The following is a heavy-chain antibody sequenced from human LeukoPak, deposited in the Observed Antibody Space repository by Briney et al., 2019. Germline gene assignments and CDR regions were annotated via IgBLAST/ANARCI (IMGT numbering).Heavy chain of an antibody. CDR2: INPRGGST. D-gene: IGHD3-10*01. J-gene: IGHJ3*02. V-gene: IGHV1-46*01. CDR3: ARSMVQLAVTDGFHI. Sequence: VASVKVSCKASGYTFISYYMHWVRQAPGQGLEWMGIINPRGGSTSYAQKVQGRVTMTRDTSTSTVYMDLSSLRSEDTAIYYCARSMVQLAVTDGFHIWGQGTTVTVSS. CDR1: GYTFISYY.